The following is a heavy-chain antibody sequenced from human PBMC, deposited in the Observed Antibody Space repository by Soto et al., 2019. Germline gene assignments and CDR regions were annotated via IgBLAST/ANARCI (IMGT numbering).Heavy chain of an antibody. J-gene: IGHJ6*02. CDR1: GYTFTSYG. V-gene: IGHV1-8*02. CDR2: INANSGNT. CDR3: ARGYCTNGVCYHYGMDV. Sequence: ASVKVSCEASGYTFTSYGISWVRQAPGQGLEWMGWINANSGNTGYAQKFQGRVTMTRNTSISTAYMELSSLRSEDTAVYYCARGYCTNGVCYHYGMDVWGQGTTVTVSS. D-gene: IGHD2-8*01.